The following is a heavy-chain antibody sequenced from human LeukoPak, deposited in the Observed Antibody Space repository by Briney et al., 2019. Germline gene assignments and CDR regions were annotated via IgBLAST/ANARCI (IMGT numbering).Heavy chain of an antibody. CDR2: IYYSGST. D-gene: IGHD2-2*01. CDR1: GGSISSGGYY. Sequence: SETLSVTCTVSGGSISSGGYYWGWIRLHPGKGLEWIGYIYYSGSTYYSPSLKSRLTISVDTSKNQFSLKLTSVTAADTALYYCARRAGSTSGDAFDIWGQGTMVAVSS. CDR3: ARRAGSTSGDAFDI. J-gene: IGHJ3*02. V-gene: IGHV4-31*03.